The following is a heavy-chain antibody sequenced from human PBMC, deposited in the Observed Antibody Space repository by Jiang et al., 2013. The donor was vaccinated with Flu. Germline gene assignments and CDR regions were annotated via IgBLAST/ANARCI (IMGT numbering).Heavy chain of an antibody. Sequence: TLSLTCAVYGGSFSGYYWSWIRQPPGKGLEWIGEINHSGSTNYNPSLKSRVTISVDTSKNQFSLKLSSVTAADTAVYYCARGRFDYWGQGTLVTVSS. CDR3: ARGRFDY. J-gene: IGHJ4*02. V-gene: IGHV4-34*01. CDR2: INHSGST. CDR1: GGSFSGYY.